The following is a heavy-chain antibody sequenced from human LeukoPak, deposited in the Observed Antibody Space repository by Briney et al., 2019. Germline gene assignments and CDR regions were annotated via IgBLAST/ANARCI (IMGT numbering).Heavy chain of an antibody. CDR1: GFTFGSYA. J-gene: IGHJ4*02. CDR3: AKTTTGYSSGRYPAWPIDY. CDR2: ISGSGGSA. V-gene: IGHV3-23*01. D-gene: IGHD2-15*01. Sequence: GGSLRLSCAASGFTFGSYAMYWVRQAPGKGLEWGSGISGSGGSAHYADTVKGRFTISRDNSKNTVYLQMDSLRVEDKAIYYCAKTTTGYSSGRYPAWPIDYWGQGTLVTVSS.